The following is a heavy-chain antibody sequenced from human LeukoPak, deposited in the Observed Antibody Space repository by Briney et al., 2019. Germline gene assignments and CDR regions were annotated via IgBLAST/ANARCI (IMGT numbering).Heavy chain of an antibody. Sequence: ASVKVSCKASGYTFTSYDINWVRQATGQGLEWMGWMNPNSGNTGYAQKFQGRVTMTRNTSISTAYVELSSLRSEDTAVYYCARGPKVGPMGGYAFDIWGQGTMVTVSS. D-gene: IGHD1-26*01. CDR3: ARGPKVGPMGGYAFDI. J-gene: IGHJ3*02. CDR2: MNPNSGNT. V-gene: IGHV1-8*01. CDR1: GYTFTSYD.